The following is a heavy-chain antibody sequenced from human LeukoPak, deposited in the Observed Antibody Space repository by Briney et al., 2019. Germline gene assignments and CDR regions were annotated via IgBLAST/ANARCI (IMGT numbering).Heavy chain of an antibody. CDR3: ARFGRTAAAGTGYYYYMDV. D-gene: IGHD6-13*01. CDR2: INHSGST. V-gene: IGHV4-34*01. CDR1: GGSFSGYY. J-gene: IGHJ6*03. Sequence: PSETLSLTCAVYGGSFSGYYWSWIRQPPGKGLEWIGEINHSGSTNYNPSLKSRVTISVDTSKNQFSLKLSSVTAADTAVYYCARFGRTAAAGTGYYYYMDVWGKGTTVTVSS.